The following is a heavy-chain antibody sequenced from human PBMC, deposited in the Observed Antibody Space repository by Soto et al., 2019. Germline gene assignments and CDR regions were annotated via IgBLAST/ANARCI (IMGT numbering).Heavy chain of an antibody. Sequence: SETRWLTCTFSVCCINSCCYYWRLIREPPWNCLELIGYIYYIGSTYYNPSLKSRVTISVDTSKDQFSLKLSSVTAADTAVYYCAGFSEPAPNEIKSLDPWGQGNLVNVSS. J-gene: IGHJ5*02. CDR2: IYYIGST. CDR3: AGFSEPAPNEIKSLDP. CDR1: VCCINSCCYY. D-gene: IGHD2-2*01. V-gene: IGHV4-30-4*01.